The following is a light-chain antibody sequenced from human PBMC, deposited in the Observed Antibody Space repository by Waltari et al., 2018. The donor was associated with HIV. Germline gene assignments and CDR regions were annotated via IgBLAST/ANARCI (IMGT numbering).Light chain of an antibody. CDR2: GKN. J-gene: IGLJ2*01. Sequence: SSELTQDPAVSVALGQTVKIACLGDSLRKYYASWYRLRPGQAPQLLVYGKNSRPSVIPDRFSGSSSGNTASLTITGAQAEDEADYYCKSRDSSGKQVLFGGGTKLTVL. CDR3: KSRDSSGKQVL. CDR1: SLRKYY. V-gene: IGLV3-19*01.